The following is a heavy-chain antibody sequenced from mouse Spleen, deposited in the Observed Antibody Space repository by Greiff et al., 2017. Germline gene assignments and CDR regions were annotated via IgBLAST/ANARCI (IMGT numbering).Heavy chain of an antibody. V-gene: IGHV5-17*01. Sequence: EVKLVESGGGLVKPGGSLKLSCAASGFTFSDYGMHWVRQAPEKGLEWVAYISSGSSTIYYADTVKGRFTISRDNAKNTLFLQMTSLRSEDTAMYYCARQVATDYAMDYWGQGTSVTVSS. CDR1: GFTFSDYG. J-gene: IGHJ4*01. CDR3: ARQVATDYAMDY. D-gene: IGHD1-1*02. CDR2: ISSGSSTI.